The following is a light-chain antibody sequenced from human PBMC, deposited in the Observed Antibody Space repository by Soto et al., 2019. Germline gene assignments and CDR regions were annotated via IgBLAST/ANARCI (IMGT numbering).Light chain of an antibody. CDR3: QQCYSTPRT. CDR1: QTISNY. J-gene: IGKJ1*01. Sequence: IPLSPSPASLAAPACGGGTITCRARQTISNYLTWYQQKPGKAPKLLIYAASSLQSGVPSRFSGSGSGTDFTLSISSLQPEDFATYYCQQCYSTPRTFGQGTKVDIK. CDR2: AAS. V-gene: IGKV1-39*01.